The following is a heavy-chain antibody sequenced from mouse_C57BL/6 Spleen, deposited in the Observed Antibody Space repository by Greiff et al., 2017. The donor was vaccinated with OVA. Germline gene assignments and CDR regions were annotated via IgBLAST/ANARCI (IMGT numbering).Heavy chain of an antibody. CDR2: IRNKANGYTT. CDR3: ARSTTVVAPFAY. D-gene: IGHD1-1*01. Sequence: EVKVIESGGGLVQPGGSLSLSCAASGFTFTDYYMSWVRQPPGKALEWLGFIRNKANGYTTEYSASVKGRFTISRDNSQSILYLQMNALRAEDSATYYCARSTTVVAPFAYWGQGTLVTVSA. V-gene: IGHV7-3*01. J-gene: IGHJ3*01. CDR1: GFTFTDYY.